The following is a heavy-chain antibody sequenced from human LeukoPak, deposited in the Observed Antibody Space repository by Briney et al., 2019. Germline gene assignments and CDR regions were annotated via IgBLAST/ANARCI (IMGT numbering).Heavy chain of an antibody. D-gene: IGHD6-19*01. Sequence: PSETLSLTCTVSGGSISGYYWSWIRQPPGKGLEWIGYIYYRGNTIYNPSLKSRVTMSVDTSGNQFSLKLSSVTAADTAVYYCARHDEIAVFRNGLDVWGQGTTVTVS. CDR2: IYYRGNT. CDR1: GGSISGYY. J-gene: IGHJ6*02. CDR3: ARHDEIAVFRNGLDV. V-gene: IGHV4-59*08.